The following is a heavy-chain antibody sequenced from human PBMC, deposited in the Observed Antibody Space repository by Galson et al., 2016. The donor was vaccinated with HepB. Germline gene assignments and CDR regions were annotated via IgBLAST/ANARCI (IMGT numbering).Heavy chain of an antibody. CDR2: MSYDGSNI. J-gene: IGHJ4*02. CDR3: ARGNGPGSYLIDY. V-gene: IGHV3-30-3*01. Sequence: SLRLSCAASGFSFNNYAMHWVRQAPGKGLEWVALMSYDGSNIKYADSVKGRFTISRDSSKNTLYLQMNSLRGEDTAMYYCARGNGPGSYLIDYWGQGTLVTVSS. CDR1: GFSFNNYA. D-gene: IGHD3-10*01.